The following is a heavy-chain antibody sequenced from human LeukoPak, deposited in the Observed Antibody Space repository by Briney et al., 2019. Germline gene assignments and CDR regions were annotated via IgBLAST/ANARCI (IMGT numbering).Heavy chain of an antibody. V-gene: IGHV4-59*01. CDR2: IYYSGST. CDR3: ARAPTTVTTRGYYYYYGMDV. J-gene: IGHJ6*02. CDR1: GGSISSYY. D-gene: IGHD4-17*01. Sequence: PSETLSLTCTVSGGSISSYYWSWIRQPPGKGLEWIGYIYYSGSTNYNPSLKSRVTISVDTSKNQFSLKLSSVTAADTAVYYCARAPTTVTTRGYYYYYGMDVWGQGTLVTVSS.